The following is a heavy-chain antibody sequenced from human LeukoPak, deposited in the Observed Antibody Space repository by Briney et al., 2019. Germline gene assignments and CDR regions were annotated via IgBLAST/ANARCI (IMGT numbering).Heavy chain of an antibody. CDR1: GFTFTNYA. CDR2: ISGSGGTT. D-gene: IGHD6-19*01. CDR3: AKYIAVADNHFDH. Sequence: GGSLRLSCVASGFTFTNYAMSWVRQAPGKGLEWVSSISGSGGTTYYADSVKGRFTISRDNFKNTLNLQMNSLGAEDTAVYYCAKYIAVADNHFDHWGQGTLVTVSS. J-gene: IGHJ4*02. V-gene: IGHV3-23*01.